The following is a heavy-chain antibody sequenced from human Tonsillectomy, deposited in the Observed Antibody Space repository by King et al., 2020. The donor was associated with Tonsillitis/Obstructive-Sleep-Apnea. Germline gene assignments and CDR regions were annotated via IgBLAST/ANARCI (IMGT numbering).Heavy chain of an antibody. Sequence: VTLKESGPVLVKPTETLTLTCTVSGFSLSNAGMGVSWIRQPPGKALEWLAHIFSNDEKSYSTSLKSRVTISKDTSKSQVVLTMTNMDPVDTATYYCARGTGMFYYYYYYMDVWDKGATVTVSS. CDR1: GFSLSNAGMG. CDR3: ARGTGMFYYYYYYMDV. D-gene: IGHD5-18*01. J-gene: IGHJ6*03. CDR2: IFSNDEK. V-gene: IGHV2-26*01.